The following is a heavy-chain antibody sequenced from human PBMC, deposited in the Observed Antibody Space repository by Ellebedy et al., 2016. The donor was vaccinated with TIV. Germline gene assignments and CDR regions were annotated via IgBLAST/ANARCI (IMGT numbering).Heavy chain of an antibody. CDR1: GYNFTSYW. Sequence: KVSCKASGYNFTSYWIGWVRQMPGKGLEWLGFIYPGDSDTRYSPSFQGQVTVSADKSISTAYLQWSSLKASDTAMYYCARDSGLDYWGQGTLVTVSS. CDR3: ARDSGLDY. D-gene: IGHD1-14*01. CDR2: IYPGDSDT. V-gene: IGHV5-51*01. J-gene: IGHJ4*02.